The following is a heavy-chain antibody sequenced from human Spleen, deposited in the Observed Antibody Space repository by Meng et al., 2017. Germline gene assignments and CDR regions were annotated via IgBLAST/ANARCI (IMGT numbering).Heavy chain of an antibody. V-gene: IGHV4-34*01. Sequence: QVQLQQWGAGLLRPSETLSLTCAVYGGSFRNYYWNWIRQPPGKGLEWIGSIGHSGFTYYTPSVKSRVTVSIDTSKSQFSLKLTSVTAADTAVYFCVRSSAWVRTGFDPWGQGTLVTVSS. D-gene: IGHD3-22*01. CDR1: GGSFRNYY. J-gene: IGHJ5*02. CDR3: VRSSAWVRTGFDP. CDR2: IGHSGFT.